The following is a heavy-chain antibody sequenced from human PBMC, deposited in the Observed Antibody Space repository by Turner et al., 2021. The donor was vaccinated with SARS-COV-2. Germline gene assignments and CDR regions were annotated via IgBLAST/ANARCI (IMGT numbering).Heavy chain of an antibody. J-gene: IGHJ6*02. CDR1: GYTFTGYY. CDR2: INPNSGGT. V-gene: IGHV1-2*02. CDR3: ARSRYTYGSYYYYGMDV. D-gene: IGHD5-18*01. Sequence: QVQLVQSGAEVKKPWDAVKVSCKASGYTFTGYYMHWVRQAHGQGLECMGWINPNSGGTNYSQKFQGRVTMTWDTSISTAYMELSRLRSDDTAVYDCARSRYTYGSYYYYGMDVWGQGTTVTVSS.